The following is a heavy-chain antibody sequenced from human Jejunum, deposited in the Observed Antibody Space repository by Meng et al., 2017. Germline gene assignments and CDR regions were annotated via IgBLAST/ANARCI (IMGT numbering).Heavy chain of an antibody. CDR3: ARRIRGGSYLG. CDR1: GDSFTDNY. J-gene: IGHJ4*02. D-gene: IGHD1-26*01. Sequence: QLQLLQWGAGLLKPSETLSLTCTVYGDSFTDNYWSWIRQPPGKGLEWIGEIHHSGSTNYNPSLESRVTMSGDTSRKQFSLRLSSVTAADTAVYYCARRIRGGSYLGWGQGTLVTVSS. CDR2: IHHSGST. V-gene: IGHV4-34*01.